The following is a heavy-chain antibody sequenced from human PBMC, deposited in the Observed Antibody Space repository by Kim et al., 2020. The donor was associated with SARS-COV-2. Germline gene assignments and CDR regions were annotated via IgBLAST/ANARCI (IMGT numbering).Heavy chain of an antibody. J-gene: IGHJ4*02. CDR3: ARHPLLAKDFDY. V-gene: IGHV4-39*01. Sequence: YYHPSLKSRVTIAIDTSKNQFSRKLSSVTAADTAVYYCARHPLLAKDFDYWGQGTLVTVSS.